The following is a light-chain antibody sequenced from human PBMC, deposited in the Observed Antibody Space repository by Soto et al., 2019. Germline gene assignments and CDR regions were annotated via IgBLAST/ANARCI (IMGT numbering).Light chain of an antibody. V-gene: IGKV3-20*01. J-gene: IGKJ2*01. Sequence: EIVLTQSPCTLSLSPGERATLSCRASQSVSSRYLAWYQQNPGQPPRLLIFGASSRATGIPDRFSGSGSGTDFTLTISRLEPEDFAVYYCQQYGSSPLYTFGQGTKLEIK. CDR2: GAS. CDR1: QSVSSRY. CDR3: QQYGSSPLYT.